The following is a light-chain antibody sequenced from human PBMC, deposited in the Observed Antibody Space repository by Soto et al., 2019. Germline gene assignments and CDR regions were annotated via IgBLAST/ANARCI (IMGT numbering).Light chain of an antibody. V-gene: IGLV6-57*02. Sequence: NFVLTQPHSVSESPGKTVTLSCTGSSGSIASNYVQWYQQRPGSAPTVVIYADDQRPSGVPDRFSGSIDRSSNSASLTISGLKTEDEDDYYCQSYVSLHRAFGTGTKV. J-gene: IGLJ1*01. CDR3: QSYVSLHRA. CDR1: SGSIASNY. CDR2: ADD.